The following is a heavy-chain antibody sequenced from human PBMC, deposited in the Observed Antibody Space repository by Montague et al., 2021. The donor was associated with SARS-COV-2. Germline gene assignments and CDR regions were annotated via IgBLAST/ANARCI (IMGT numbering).Heavy chain of an antibody. V-gene: IGHV6-1*01. D-gene: IGHD6-13*01. CDR1: GDSVARHSAT. J-gene: IGHJ4*02. CDR3: VRGIEAAGSYDY. Sequence: CAISGDSVARHSATSNWLRHSPSRGLEWLGRTYYRSMWKSDYARSVKSRIAINPDTSKNQFSLQLSSVTPEDTALYYCVRGIEAAGSYDYWGQGTLVTVSS. CDR2: TYYRSMWKS.